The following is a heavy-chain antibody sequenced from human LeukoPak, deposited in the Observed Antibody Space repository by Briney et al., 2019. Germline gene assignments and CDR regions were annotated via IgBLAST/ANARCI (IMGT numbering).Heavy chain of an antibody. V-gene: IGHV4-39*07. Sequence: HSETLSLTCDVYGGSISNSASYWGWVRQPPGKRLEWIATVHYSGSTFYSPSLKSRVAISVDTSQSQFSLNLTSVTAADSAVYYCARDSRDRAFDYWGQGTLVTVSS. J-gene: IGHJ4*02. D-gene: IGHD5-18*01. CDR2: VHYSGST. CDR1: GGSISNSASY. CDR3: ARDSRDRAFDY.